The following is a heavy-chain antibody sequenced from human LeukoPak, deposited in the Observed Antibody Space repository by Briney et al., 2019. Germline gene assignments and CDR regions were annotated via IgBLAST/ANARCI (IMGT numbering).Heavy chain of an antibody. J-gene: IGHJ4*02. V-gene: IGHV3-21*01. D-gene: IGHD3-16*01. CDR1: GFTFSSYS. Sequence: GGSLRLSCAASGFTFSSYSMNWVRQAPGKGLEWVSSISSSSNDIYYADSLKGRFTISRDNSKNTLFLQMGSLRAEDMAVYYCARGLSPGYYFDYWGQGTLVTVSS. CDR3: ARGLSPGYYFDY. CDR2: ISSSSNDI.